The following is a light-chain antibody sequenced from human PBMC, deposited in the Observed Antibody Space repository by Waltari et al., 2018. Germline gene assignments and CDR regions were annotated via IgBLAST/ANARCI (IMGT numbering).Light chain of an antibody. CDR2: GAS. Sequence: IVMTQSPATLSVSPGERATLSCRASQSVGSNLAWYQQTPGQAPRLLIYGASTRATEVPPTFSGSGSGTEFNLTFSSLQSADFALYYCQQYDKWPRTFGQGTRVEIK. V-gene: IGKV3-15*01. J-gene: IGKJ1*01. CDR1: QSVGSN. CDR3: QQYDKWPRT.